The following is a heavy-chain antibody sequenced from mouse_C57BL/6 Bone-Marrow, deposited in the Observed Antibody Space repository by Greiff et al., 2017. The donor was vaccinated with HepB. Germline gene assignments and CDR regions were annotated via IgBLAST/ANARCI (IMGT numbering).Heavy chain of an antibody. J-gene: IGHJ4*01. D-gene: IGHD2-3*01. Sequence: EVQLVESGGGLVKPGGSLKLSCAASGFTFSDYGMHWVRQAPEKGLEWVAYISSGSSTIYYADTVKGRFTISRDNAKNTLFLQMPSLRSEDTAMYYCADDGYYEVMDYWGQGTSVTVSS. CDR1: GFTFSDYG. CDR3: ADDGYYEVMDY. V-gene: IGHV5-17*01. CDR2: ISSGSSTI.